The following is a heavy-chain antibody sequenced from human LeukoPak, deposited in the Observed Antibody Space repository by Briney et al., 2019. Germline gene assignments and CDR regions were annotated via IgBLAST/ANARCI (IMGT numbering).Heavy chain of an antibody. CDR2: IIPIFGTA. V-gene: IGHV1-69*06. D-gene: IGHD3-16*01. J-gene: IGHJ4*02. CDR3: ARVGAGGGDY. CDR1: GGTFSSYA. Sequence: WASVKVSCKASGGTFSSYAISWVRQAPGQGLEWMGGIIPIFGTANYAQTFQGRVTITADKSTSTAYMGLSSLRSENTAVYYCARVGAGGGDYWGQGTLVTVSS.